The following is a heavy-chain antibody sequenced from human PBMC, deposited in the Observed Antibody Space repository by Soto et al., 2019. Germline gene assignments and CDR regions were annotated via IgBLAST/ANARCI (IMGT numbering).Heavy chain of an antibody. D-gene: IGHD4-17*01. CDR1: GFTFTSFW. V-gene: IGHV3-7*01. CDR2: IKGDGSGR. Sequence: GGSLRLSCAASGFTFTSFWMNWVRQAPGKGLECLATIKGDGSGRYYVDSVKGRSTISRDNAENALFLQMDSLTGEDTAIYYCARHGDYCFDYWGQGVLVTVSS. CDR3: ARHGDYCFDY. J-gene: IGHJ4*02.